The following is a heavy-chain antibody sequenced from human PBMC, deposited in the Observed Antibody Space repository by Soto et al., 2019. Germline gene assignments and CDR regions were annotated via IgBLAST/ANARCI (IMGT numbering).Heavy chain of an antibody. CDR1: GYSFTSYW. D-gene: IGHD3-3*01. J-gene: IGHJ6*04. Sequence: GESLKISCKGSGYSFTSYWIGWVRQMPGKGLEWMGIIYPGDSDTRYSPSFQGQVTISADKSISTAYLQWSSLKASDTAMYYCERAVYYTARTGYSFHSGVDVWGKGTAVTVSS. V-gene: IGHV5-51*01. CDR2: IYPGDSDT. CDR3: ERAVYYTARTGYSFHSGVDV.